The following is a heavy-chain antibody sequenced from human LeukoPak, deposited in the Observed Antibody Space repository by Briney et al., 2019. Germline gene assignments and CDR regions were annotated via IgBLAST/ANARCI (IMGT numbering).Heavy chain of an antibody. J-gene: IGHJ4*02. Sequence: GGSLRLSCAASGFTFSSYSMNWLRQAPGKGLEWVSSISSSSSYIYYADSVKGRFTISRDNAKNSLYLQMNSLRAEDTAVYYCASALGSNYYDSSGLVDYWGQGTLVTVSS. CDR3: ASALGSNYYDSSGLVDY. D-gene: IGHD3-22*01. CDR1: GFTFSSYS. V-gene: IGHV3-21*01. CDR2: ISSSSSYI.